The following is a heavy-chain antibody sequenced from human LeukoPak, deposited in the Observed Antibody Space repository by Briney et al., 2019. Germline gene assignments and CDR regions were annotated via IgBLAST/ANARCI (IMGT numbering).Heavy chain of an antibody. V-gene: IGHV3-23*01. Sequence: GGSLRLSCAASGFTFSSYGMTWVRQAPGKGLEWVSGISGSGGSTYYADSVKGRFTISRDNSKNSLYLQMNSLRAEDTAVYYCARDQGWELPTASHWGQGTLVTVSS. D-gene: IGHD1-26*01. J-gene: IGHJ4*02. CDR2: ISGSGGST. CDR3: ARDQGWELPTASH. CDR1: GFTFSSYG.